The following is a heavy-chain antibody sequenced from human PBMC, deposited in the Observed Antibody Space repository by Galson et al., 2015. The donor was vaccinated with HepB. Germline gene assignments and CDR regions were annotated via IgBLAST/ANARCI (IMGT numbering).Heavy chain of an antibody. D-gene: IGHD3-10*01. V-gene: IGHV5-51*01. CDR1: GYSFSTYG. Sequence: QSGAEVKKPGESLKISCKGSGYSFSTYGIGWVRQMPGQGLEWMGTLHPGDSDTRHSLSFQGQVTISADKSISTAYLQWSSLKASDTAMYYCARWPYYMVRGVQYYFDSWGQGTLVTVSS. CDR2: LHPGDSDT. J-gene: IGHJ4*02. CDR3: ARWPYYMVRGVQYYFDS.